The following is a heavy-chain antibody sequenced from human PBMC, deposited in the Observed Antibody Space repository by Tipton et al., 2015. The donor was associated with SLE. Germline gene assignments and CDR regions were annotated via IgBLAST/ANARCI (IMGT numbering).Heavy chain of an antibody. CDR3: AREAGCSGGSCYYYGMDV. D-gene: IGHD2-15*01. CDR1: GFTFSSYD. V-gene: IGHV3-13*01. Sequence: SLRLSCAASGFTFSSYDMHWVRQATGKGLEWVSAIGTAGDTYYPGSVKGRFTISRENAKNSLYLQMNSLRAGDTAVYYCAREAGCSGGSCYYYGMDVWGQGTTVTVSS. J-gene: IGHJ6*02. CDR2: IGTAGDT.